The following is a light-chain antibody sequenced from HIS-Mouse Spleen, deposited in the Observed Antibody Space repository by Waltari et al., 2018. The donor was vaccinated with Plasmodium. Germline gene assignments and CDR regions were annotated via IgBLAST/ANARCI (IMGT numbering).Light chain of an antibody. Sequence: EIVLKQSPATLSLSPEERAPISCRASQSVSSYLAWYQQKPGQAPRLLIYDASNSATGIPARFSGSGSGTDFTLTISSLEPEDFAVYYCQQRSNWPRVLTFGGGTKVEIK. V-gene: IGKV3-11*01. J-gene: IGKJ4*01. CDR3: QQRSNWPRVLT. CDR1: QSVSSY. CDR2: DAS.